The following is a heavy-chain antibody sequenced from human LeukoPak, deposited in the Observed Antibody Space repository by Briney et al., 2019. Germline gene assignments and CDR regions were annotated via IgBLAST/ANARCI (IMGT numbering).Heavy chain of an antibody. J-gene: IGHJ4*02. CDR1: GYSFTSYE. CDR2: ITSSGSAK. CDR3: ARDLNGWLRLKSMDY. V-gene: IGHV3-48*03. D-gene: IGHD5-12*01. Sequence: PGGSLRLSCAASGYSFTSYEINWVRQAPGKGLEWVSYITSSGSAKYYADSVKGRFTISRDNPENSLYLHMSTLRAQCTAVYYCARDLNGWLRLKSMDYWGQGTLVTVSS.